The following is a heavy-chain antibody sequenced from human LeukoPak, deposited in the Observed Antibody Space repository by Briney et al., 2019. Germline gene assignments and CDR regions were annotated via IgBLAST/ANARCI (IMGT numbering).Heavy chain of an antibody. CDR1: GFTFSSYS. D-gene: IGHD3-10*01. CDR3: AKDLYYYGSGSPDY. V-gene: IGHV3-30*18. Sequence: GGSLRLSCAASGFTFSSYSMNWVRQAPGKGLEWVAVISYDGSNKYYADSVKGRFTISRDNSKNTLYLQMNSLRAEDTAVYYCAKDLYYYGSGSPDYWGQGTLVTVSS. CDR2: ISYDGSNK. J-gene: IGHJ4*02.